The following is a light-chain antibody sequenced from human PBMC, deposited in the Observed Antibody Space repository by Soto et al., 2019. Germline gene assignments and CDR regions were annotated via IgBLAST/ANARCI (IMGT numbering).Light chain of an antibody. CDR3: QSYDSSLSGSV. V-gene: IGLV1-40*01. CDR2: GNS. Sequence: QSVLTQPPSVSGAPGQRVTISSTGSSSNIGAGYDVHWYQQLPGTAPKLLIYGNSNRPSGVPDRFSGSKSGTSASLAITGLQAEDDADYYCQSYDSSLSGSVFGGGTKRTVL. CDR1: SSNIGAGYD. J-gene: IGLJ2*01.